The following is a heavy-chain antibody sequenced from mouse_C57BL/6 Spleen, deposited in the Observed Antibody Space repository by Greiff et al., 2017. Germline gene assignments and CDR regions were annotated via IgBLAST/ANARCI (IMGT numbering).Heavy chain of an antibody. CDR2: IDPSDSYT. Sequence: QVQLQQPGAELVMPGASVKLSCKASGYTFTSYWMHWVKQRPGQGLEWIGEIDPSDSYTNYNQKFKGKSTLTVDKSSGTAYMQLSSLTSEDSAVYYCARSRLDWYFDVWGTGTTVTVSS. CDR3: ARSRLDWYFDV. D-gene: IGHD4-1*01. CDR1: GYTFTSYW. V-gene: IGHV1-69*01. J-gene: IGHJ1*03.